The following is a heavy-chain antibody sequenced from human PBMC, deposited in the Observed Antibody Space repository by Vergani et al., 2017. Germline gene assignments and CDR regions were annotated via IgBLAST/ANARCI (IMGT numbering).Heavy chain of an antibody. CDR2: LYVVGTS. J-gene: IGHJ6*02. CDR1: GFTFSSYS. Sequence: EVQLVESGGGLVQPGGSLRLSCAASGFTFSSYSMNWVRQAPGKGLEWVSILYVVGTSDYADSVKGRFTVSRDISKNTLHLQLNSLRVEDTAVYFCSYGMDVWGQGTTVTVSS. V-gene: IGHV3-66*01. CDR3: SYGMDV.